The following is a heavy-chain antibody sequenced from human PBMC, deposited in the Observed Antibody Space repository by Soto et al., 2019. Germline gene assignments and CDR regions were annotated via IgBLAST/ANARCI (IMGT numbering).Heavy chain of an antibody. CDR3: ATYSGSYYYYGMDV. CDR2: VIPIFGTA. CDR1: GGTFSSYA. J-gene: IGHJ6*02. D-gene: IGHD1-26*01. V-gene: IGHV1-69*13. Sequence: SVKVSCKASGGTFSSYAISWVRQAPGQGLEWMGGVIPIFGTANYAQKFQGRVTITADESTSTAYMELSSLRSEDTAVYYCATYSGSYYYYGMDVWGQGTTVTVSS.